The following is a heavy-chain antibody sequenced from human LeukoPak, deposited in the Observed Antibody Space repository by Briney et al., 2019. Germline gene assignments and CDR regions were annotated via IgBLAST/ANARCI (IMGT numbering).Heavy chain of an antibody. Sequence: SETLSLTCTLSAGSISTYYWSWIRQPPGKGLEWIGYIYHSGSTNYNPSLKSRVTISVDTSKNQFSLKLSSVTAADTAVYYCAKGGGYASPIGYWGQGALVTVSS. J-gene: IGHJ4*02. CDR3: AKGGGYASPIGY. V-gene: IGHV4-59*01. D-gene: IGHD5-12*01. CDR2: IYHSGST. CDR1: AGSISTYY.